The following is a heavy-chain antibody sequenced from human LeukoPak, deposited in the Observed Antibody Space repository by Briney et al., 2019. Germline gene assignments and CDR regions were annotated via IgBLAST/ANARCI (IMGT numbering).Heavy chain of an antibody. V-gene: IGHV3-30-3*01. J-gene: IGHJ6*02. CDR3: ARDRVVGATNYYFGMDV. CDR2: ISHDGSNK. Sequence: GGSLRLSCAVSGFTFSSYVLHWVRQAPGKGLEWAAFISHDGSNKYYADSVKGRFTISRDNSKNTLYLQMNSLRAEDTAVYYCARDRVVGATNYYFGMDVWGQGTTVTVSS. D-gene: IGHD1-26*01. CDR1: GFTFSSYV.